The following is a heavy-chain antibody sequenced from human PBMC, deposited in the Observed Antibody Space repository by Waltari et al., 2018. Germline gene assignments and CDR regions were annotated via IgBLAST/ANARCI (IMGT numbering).Heavy chain of an antibody. CDR1: GYSFTSYW. D-gene: IGHD3-22*01. J-gene: IGHJ4*02. Sequence: EVQLVQSGAEVKKPGESLKISCKGSGYSFTSYWIGWVRQMPGKGLEWMGFIYPGDSDTRYSPSVQGQVTISADKSISTAYLQWSSLKASDTAMYYCARFPAYYYDSSGLLFDYWGQGTLVTVSS. CDR2: IYPGDSDT. CDR3: ARFPAYYYDSSGLLFDY. V-gene: IGHV5-51*01.